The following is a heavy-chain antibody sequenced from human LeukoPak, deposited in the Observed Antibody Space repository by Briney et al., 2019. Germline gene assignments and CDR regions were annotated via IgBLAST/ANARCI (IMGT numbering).Heavy chain of an antibody. Sequence: PSETLSLTCAVYGRSFSGYYWSWTRQPPGKGLEWIGEINHSGSTNYNPSLKSRVTISVDTSKNQFSLKLSSVTAADTAVYYCARGEDYGDYDWGQGTLVTVSS. V-gene: IGHV4-34*01. CDR2: INHSGST. CDR1: GRSFSGYY. CDR3: ARGEDYGDYD. J-gene: IGHJ4*02. D-gene: IGHD4-17*01.